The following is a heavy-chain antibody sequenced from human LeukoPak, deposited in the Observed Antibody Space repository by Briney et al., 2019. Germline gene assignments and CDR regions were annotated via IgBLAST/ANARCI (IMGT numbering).Heavy chain of an antibody. D-gene: IGHD3-10*01. J-gene: IGHJ4*02. V-gene: IGHV1-2*02. Sequence: ASVKVSCKASGYTFTGYYTHWVRQAPGQGLEWMGWINPNSGGTNYAQKFQGRVTMTRDTSISTAYMELSRLRSDDTAVYYCARGITMVRGVIMPKNYFDYWGQGTLVTVSS. CDR1: GYTFTGYY. CDR3: ARGITMVRGVIMPKNYFDY. CDR2: INPNSGGT.